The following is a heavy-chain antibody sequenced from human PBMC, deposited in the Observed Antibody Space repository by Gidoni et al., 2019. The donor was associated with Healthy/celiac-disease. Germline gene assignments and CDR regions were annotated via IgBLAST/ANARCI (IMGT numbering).Heavy chain of an antibody. Sequence: QVQLQESGPGLVKPSETLSLTCTVSGGSISSYYWRWIRQPPGKGLEWIGYIYYSGSTNYNPSLKSRVTISVDTSKNQFSLKLSSVTAADTAVYYCARDFPTRSIAARRSYYYGMDVWGQGTTVTVSS. J-gene: IGHJ6*02. CDR1: GGSISSYY. CDR2: IYYSGST. V-gene: IGHV4-59*01. D-gene: IGHD6-6*01. CDR3: ARDFPTRSIAARRSYYYGMDV.